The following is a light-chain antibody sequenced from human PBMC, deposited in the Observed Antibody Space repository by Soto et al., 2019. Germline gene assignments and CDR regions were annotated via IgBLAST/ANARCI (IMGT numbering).Light chain of an antibody. CDR3: QQGKRFPLT. CDR2: TAS. J-gene: IGKJ4*01. Sequence: DIQMTQSPSSVSASVGDTVTITCRASQDINKWLAWYQQKPGLAPNLVIYTASRLHGGGPSRFSGSAAGTNFTLTISSLQPEDVGTYYCQQGKRFPLTFGGGTKVDI. V-gene: IGKV1-12*01. CDR1: QDINKW.